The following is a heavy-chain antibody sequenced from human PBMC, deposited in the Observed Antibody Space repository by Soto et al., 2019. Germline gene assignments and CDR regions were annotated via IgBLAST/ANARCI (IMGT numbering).Heavy chain of an antibody. D-gene: IGHD4-17*01. J-gene: IGHJ4*02. CDR2: ISYDGSNK. CDR1: GFTFSSYA. V-gene: IGHV3-30-3*01. Sequence: QVQLVESGGGVVQPGRSLRLSCAASGFTFSSYAMHWVRQAPGKGLEWVAVISYDGSNKYYADSVKGRFTISRENCKNALYLQMNCLRAEDTAVYYCARVGYGDYDKYFHYWGQGTLVTVSS. CDR3: ARVGYGDYDKYFHY.